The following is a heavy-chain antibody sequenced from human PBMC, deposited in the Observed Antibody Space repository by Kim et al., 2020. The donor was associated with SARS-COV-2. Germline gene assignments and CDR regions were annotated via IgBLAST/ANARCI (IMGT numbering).Heavy chain of an antibody. CDR3: ARERSGYYFDY. V-gene: IGHV3-66*01. J-gene: IGHJ4*02. D-gene: IGHD3-10*01. Sequence: YADSVKGRFTISRDNSKNMLYLQMNSLRAEDTAVYYCARERSGYYFDYWGQGTLVTVPS.